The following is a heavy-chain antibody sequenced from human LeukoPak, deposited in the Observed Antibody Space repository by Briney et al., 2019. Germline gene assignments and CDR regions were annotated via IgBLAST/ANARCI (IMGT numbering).Heavy chain of an antibody. CDR1: GFTFSWYN. Sequence: GGSLRLSCAASGFTFSWYNMNWVRQAPGKGLEWVSAISGSGGSTYYADSVKGRFTISRDNSKNTLYLQMNSLRAEDTAVHYCAKPTTVTTGSAFDIWGQGTMVTVSS. CDR2: ISGSGGST. J-gene: IGHJ3*02. CDR3: AKPTTVTTGSAFDI. V-gene: IGHV3-23*01. D-gene: IGHD4-17*01.